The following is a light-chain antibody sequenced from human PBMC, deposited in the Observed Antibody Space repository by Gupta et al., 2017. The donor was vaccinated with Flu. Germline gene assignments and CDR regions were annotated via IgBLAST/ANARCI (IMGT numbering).Light chain of an antibody. CDR3: QQSYSPSRT. CDR2: VAS. V-gene: IGKV1-39*01. CDR1: QNIGTY. J-gene: IGKJ4*01. Sequence: IQITHSPSSLSASVRDRVTITFRAGQNIGTYLSWYQQRPGKAPKLLIYVASTLQTGVPSRFSGSGSGTQFALTIRRLQPEDFGTYYCQQSYSPSRTFGRGTKVEIK.